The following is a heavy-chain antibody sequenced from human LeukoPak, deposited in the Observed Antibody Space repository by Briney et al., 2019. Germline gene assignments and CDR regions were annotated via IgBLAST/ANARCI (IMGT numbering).Heavy chain of an antibody. V-gene: IGHV4-39*01. CDR3: ARRLCSGGACYIDY. CDR2: VYYTGSA. J-gene: IGHJ4*02. D-gene: IGHD2-15*01. CDR1: DGSISSSSYF. Sequence: SETLSLTCTVSDGSISSSSYFWGWGRQPPGKGLEWIGSVYYTGSAYYSPSLMSRATISVDTPNNQFSLKLSSVTAADTAVYYCARRLCSGGACYIDYWGQGTLVTVSP.